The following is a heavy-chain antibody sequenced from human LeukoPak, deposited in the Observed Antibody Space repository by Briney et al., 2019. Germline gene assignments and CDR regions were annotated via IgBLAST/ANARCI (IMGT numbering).Heavy chain of an antibody. J-gene: IGHJ4*02. V-gene: IGHV4-34*01. CDR3: ARGSTTVVTVDY. CDR2: INHSGST. D-gene: IGHD4-23*01. CDR1: GGSFSGYY. Sequence: SETLSLTCAVYGGSFSGYYWSWIRQPPGKGLEWIGEINHSGSTNYNPSLKSRVTISVDTSKNQFSLKLSSVTAADTAVYYCARGSTTVVTVDYWGQGTLVTVSS.